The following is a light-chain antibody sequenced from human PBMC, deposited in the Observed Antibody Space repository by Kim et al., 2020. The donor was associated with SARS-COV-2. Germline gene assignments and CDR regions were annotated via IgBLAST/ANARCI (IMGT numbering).Light chain of an antibody. CDR3: QQSYSSPPT. Sequence: ASIGDRFTITCRASQSISSHFNWYQKRPGEAPKLLIYGASNLQSGVPSRFSGSGSGTDFTLTISSLQPEDFATYYCQQSYSSPPTFGQGTKVDIK. CDR2: GAS. V-gene: IGKV1-39*01. CDR1: QSISSH. J-gene: IGKJ1*01.